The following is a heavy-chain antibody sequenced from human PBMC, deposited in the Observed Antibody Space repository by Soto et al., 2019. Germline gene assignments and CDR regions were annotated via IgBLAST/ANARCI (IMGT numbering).Heavy chain of an antibody. CDR3: ARRYGGAFDI. V-gene: IGHV4-59*08. CDR1: GGSIRSYY. Sequence: PSETLSLTCTVSGGSIRSYYWSWIRQPPGKGLEWIGYIYYSGSTNYNPSPKSRVTISVDTSKNQFSLKLSSVTAADTAVYYCARRYGGAFDIWGQGTMVTVSS. CDR2: IYYSGST. J-gene: IGHJ3*02. D-gene: IGHD4-17*01.